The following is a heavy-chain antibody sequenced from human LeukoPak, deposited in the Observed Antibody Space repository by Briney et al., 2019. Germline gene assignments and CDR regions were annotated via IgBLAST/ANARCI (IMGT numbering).Heavy chain of an antibody. V-gene: IGHV4-61*01. Sequence: SETLSLTCTVSGGSVSSGSCYWSWLRQPPGKGLEWIGYIYYSGSTNYNPSLKSRVTISVDTSKNQFSLKLSSVTAADTAVYYCAREPSRYYYGSGSNPDYWGQGTLVTVSS. D-gene: IGHD3-10*01. CDR3: AREPSRYYYGSGSNPDY. J-gene: IGHJ4*02. CDR1: GGSVSSGSCY. CDR2: IYYSGST.